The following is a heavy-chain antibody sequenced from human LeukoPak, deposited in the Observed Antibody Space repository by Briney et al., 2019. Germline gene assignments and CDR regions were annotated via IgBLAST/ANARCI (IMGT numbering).Heavy chain of an antibody. CDR2: IIPIFGTA. J-gene: IGHJ6*03. CDR3: ARELGYYMDV. D-gene: IGHD3-16*01. V-gene: IGHV1-69*05. Sequence: ASVKVSCKASGGTFSSYAISWVRQVPGQGLEWMGRIIPIFGTANYAQKFQGRVTITTDESTSTAYMELSSLRSEDTAVYYCARELGYYMDVWGKGTTVTVSS. CDR1: GGTFSSYA.